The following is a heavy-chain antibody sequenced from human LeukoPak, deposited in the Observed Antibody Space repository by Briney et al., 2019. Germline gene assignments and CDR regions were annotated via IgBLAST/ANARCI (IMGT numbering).Heavy chain of an antibody. CDR1: GGSFSGYY. CDR2: INHSGST. V-gene: IGHV4-34*01. D-gene: IGHD3-22*01. Sequence: PSETLSLTCAVCGGSFSGYYWSWLRQPPEKRLEWIGEINHSGSTNYNPSLKSRVTISVDTSKNQFSLKLSSVTAADTAVYYCASLHDSSGYYFFVYWGQGALVTVSS. J-gene: IGHJ4*02. CDR3: ASLHDSSGYYFFVY.